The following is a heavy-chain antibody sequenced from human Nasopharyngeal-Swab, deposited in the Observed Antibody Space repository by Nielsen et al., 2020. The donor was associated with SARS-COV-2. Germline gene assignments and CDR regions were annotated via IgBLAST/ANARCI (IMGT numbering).Heavy chain of an antibody. CDR1: GFTFVDYA. Sequence: GGSLRLSCAASGFTFVDYAMHWTRQAPGRGLEWVSGISWNSGSIGYADSVKGPFPISRDNAKNSLYLQMNSLRAEATALSYCAKEGPPYPRGAFDIWGQGTMVTVSS. CDR2: ISWNSGSI. J-gene: IGHJ3*02. V-gene: IGHV3-9*01. CDR3: AKEGPPYPRGAFDI.